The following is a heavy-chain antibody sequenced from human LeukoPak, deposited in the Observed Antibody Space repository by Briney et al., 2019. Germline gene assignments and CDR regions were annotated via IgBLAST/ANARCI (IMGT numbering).Heavy chain of an antibody. CDR1: SGSISKYY. J-gene: IGHJ2*01. Sequence: SETLSLTCTVSSGSISKYYWSWIRQSPGKGLEWIGYIYYSGSTTYNPSLKSRVTMSVDMSKNQLPLKLSSVTAADTAVYYCARRFPWYFDLWGRGTLVTVSS. V-gene: IGHV4-59*12. CDR2: IYYSGST. CDR3: ARRFPWYFDL.